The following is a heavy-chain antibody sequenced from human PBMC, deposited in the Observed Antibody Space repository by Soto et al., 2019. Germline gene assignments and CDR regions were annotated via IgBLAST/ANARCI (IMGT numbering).Heavy chain of an antibody. Sequence: ASVKVSCKASGFTFSNYGLNWVRQAPGQGLEWMGWVSAINGHTNYAQNLQGRVSMTTDTSTSTAYMELRGLRFDDTAVYYCARDIESVTAKHFFYYYAMDVWGQGTTVT. V-gene: IGHV1-18*01. CDR2: VSAINGHT. J-gene: IGHJ6*02. CDR1: GFTFSNYG. D-gene: IGHD2-8*01. CDR3: ARDIESVTAKHFFYYYAMDV.